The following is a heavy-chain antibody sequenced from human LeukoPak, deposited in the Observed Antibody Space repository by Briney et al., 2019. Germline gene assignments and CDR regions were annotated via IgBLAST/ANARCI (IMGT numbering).Heavy chain of an antibody. V-gene: IGHV1-69*05. D-gene: IGHD3-3*01. CDR1: GGTFSNYG. Sequence: GASVTVSCKASGGTFSNYGITWVRQAPGQGLEWMGGIIPIFGTTNYAQKFQGRVTITTDESTSTAYMELSSLRSEDTAVYYCARVEKSHYDSLYYMDVWGKGTTVTVSS. J-gene: IGHJ6*03. CDR2: IIPIFGTT. CDR3: ARVEKSHYDSLYYMDV.